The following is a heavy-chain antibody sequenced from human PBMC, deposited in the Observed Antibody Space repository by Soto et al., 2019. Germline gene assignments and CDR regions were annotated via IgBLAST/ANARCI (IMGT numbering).Heavy chain of an antibody. CDR2: VYYSGIT. CDR3: ARHFGSRLRELAF. D-gene: IGHD3-16*01. V-gene: IGHV4-39*01. J-gene: IGHJ1*01. Sequence: SETLSLTCTVSGDSVNSNNVYWGWVRQPPGRRLEFIGNVYYSGITYYNPAFESRVTISVDTSKNQFSLRLTSVTAADTAVYYCARHFGSRLRELAFWGRGTLVTVSS. CDR1: GDSVNSNNVY.